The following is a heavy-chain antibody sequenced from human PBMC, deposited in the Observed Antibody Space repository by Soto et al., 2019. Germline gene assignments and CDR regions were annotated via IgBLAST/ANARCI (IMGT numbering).Heavy chain of an antibody. D-gene: IGHD4-4*01. V-gene: IGHV1-69*12. CDR1: GGTFSSYA. J-gene: IGHJ5*02. CDR2: IIPIFGTA. Sequence: QVQLVQSGAEVKKPGSSVKVSCKASGGTFSSYAISWVRQAPGQGLEWMGGIIPIFGTANYAQKFQGRVTITADESTSTDYMELSSLRSEDTAVYYCARVTMTTVSSWFDPWGQGTLVTVSS. CDR3: ARVTMTTVSSWFDP.